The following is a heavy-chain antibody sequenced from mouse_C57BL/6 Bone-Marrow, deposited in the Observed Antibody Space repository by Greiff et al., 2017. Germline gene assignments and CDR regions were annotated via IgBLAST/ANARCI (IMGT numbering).Heavy chain of an antibody. Sequence: QVQLQQPGAELVKPGASVKVSCKASGYTFTSYWMHWVKQRPGQGLEWIGRIHPSDSDTNYNQKFKGKATLTVDKSSSTAYMQLSSLTSEDSAVYYCAMFYYYGSTHFDYWGQGTTLTVSS. CDR1: GYTFTSYW. CDR2: IHPSDSDT. D-gene: IGHD1-1*01. V-gene: IGHV1-74*01. J-gene: IGHJ2*01. CDR3: AMFYYYGSTHFDY.